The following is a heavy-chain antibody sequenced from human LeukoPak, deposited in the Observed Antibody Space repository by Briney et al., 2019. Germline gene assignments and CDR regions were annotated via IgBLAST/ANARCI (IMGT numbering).Heavy chain of an antibody. D-gene: IGHD3-22*01. Sequence: GGSLRLSCAASGFAVSSNYLIWVRQAPGKGLEWVSVFYSGGTTYFADSVQGRFTISRDNSKNTLYLQMNSPRADDTAVYYCARPITSDTSGYYLDAFDIWGQGTMVTVSS. CDR1: GFAVSSNY. J-gene: IGHJ3*02. CDR3: ARPITSDTSGYYLDAFDI. CDR2: FYSGGTT. V-gene: IGHV3-53*01.